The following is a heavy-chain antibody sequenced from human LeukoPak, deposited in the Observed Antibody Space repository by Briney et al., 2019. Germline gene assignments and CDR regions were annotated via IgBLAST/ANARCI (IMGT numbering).Heavy chain of an antibody. V-gene: IGHV4-4*02. D-gene: IGHD3-22*01. J-gene: IGHJ4*02. CDR1: GGSISSSNW. CDR2: IYHSGST. Sequence: PSQTLSPTCAVSGGSISSSNWWSWVRPPPGKGLEWIGEIYHSGSTNYNPSLKSRDTISVDKSKNQFTLKLSSVTAADTAVYYCARARETDGYYPFDCWGQGTLVTVSS. CDR3: ARARETDGYYPFDC.